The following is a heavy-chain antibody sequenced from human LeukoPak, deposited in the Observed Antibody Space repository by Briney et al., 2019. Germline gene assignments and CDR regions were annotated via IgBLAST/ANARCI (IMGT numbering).Heavy chain of an antibody. CDR2: ISGGGRST. Sequence: ASVKVSCKASGYTFTSYGISWVRQAPGQGLEWVSTISGGGRSTDYADSVKGQFTISRDNSKNTLYLQMNSLRAEDTAVYYCARERYFDYWGQGTLVTVSS. J-gene: IGHJ4*02. V-gene: IGHV3-23*01. CDR1: GYTFTSYG. CDR3: ARERYFDY.